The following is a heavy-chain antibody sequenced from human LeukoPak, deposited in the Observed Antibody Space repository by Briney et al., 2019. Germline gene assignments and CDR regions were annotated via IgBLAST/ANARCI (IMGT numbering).Heavy chain of an antibody. V-gene: IGHV1-2*06. Sequence: ASVKVSCKASGYTFTGYYMHWVLQAPGQGLEWMGRINPNSGGTNYAQRCPGRVTMTRDTSISTAYMELSRLRSDDTAVYYCARVPYYYGSGIFDYWGQGTLVTVSS. CDR3: ARVPYYYGSGIFDY. CDR1: GYTFTGYY. CDR2: INPNSGGT. J-gene: IGHJ4*02. D-gene: IGHD3-10*01.